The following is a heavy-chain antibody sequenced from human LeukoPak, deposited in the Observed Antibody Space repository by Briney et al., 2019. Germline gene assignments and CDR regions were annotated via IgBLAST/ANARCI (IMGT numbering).Heavy chain of an antibody. CDR3: AKESGV. CDR1: GFTFDDYA. D-gene: IGHD1-26*01. CDR2: ISWNSGSI. Sequence: GGSLRLSCAASGFTFDDYAMHWVRQAPGKGLEWVLGISWNSGSIGYADSVKGRFTISRDNAKNSLYLQMNSLRAEDTALYYCAKESGVWGQGTTVTVSS. V-gene: IGHV3-9*01. J-gene: IGHJ6*02.